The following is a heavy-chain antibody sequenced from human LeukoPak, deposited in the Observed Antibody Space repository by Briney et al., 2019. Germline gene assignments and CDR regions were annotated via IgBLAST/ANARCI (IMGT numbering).Heavy chain of an antibody. CDR2: IDHGGIT. CDR3: AGLQGHSYYYMDV. V-gene: IGHV4-34*01. J-gene: IGHJ6*03. CDR1: GGSFSSYY. Sequence: SETLSLTCAVYGGSFSSYYWSWIRQPPGRGLEWIGDIDHGGITNCNPSLKSRVTISVDTSKNQFSLTLRSVTAADTDVYYCAGLQGHSYYYMDVWGRGTTVTVSS.